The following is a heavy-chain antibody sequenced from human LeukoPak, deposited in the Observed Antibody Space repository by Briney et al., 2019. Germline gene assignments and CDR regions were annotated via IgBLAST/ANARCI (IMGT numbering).Heavy chain of an antibody. CDR3: ARVIVAEENYFDY. V-gene: IGHV4-59*08. D-gene: IGHD3-22*01. Sequence: SETLSLTCTVSGGSISSYYWSWIRQPPGKGLEWIGYIYYSGSTNYNPSLKSRVTISVDTSKNQFSLKLSSVTAADTAVYYCARVIVAEENYFDYWGQGTLVTVSS. CDR1: GGSISSYY. CDR2: IYYSGST. J-gene: IGHJ4*02.